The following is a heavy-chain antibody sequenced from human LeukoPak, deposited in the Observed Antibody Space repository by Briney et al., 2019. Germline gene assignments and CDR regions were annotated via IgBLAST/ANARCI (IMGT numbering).Heavy chain of an antibody. D-gene: IGHD1-7*01. V-gene: IGHV1-46*03. CDR2: INPSGGST. CDR3: ARDPLTGTTNFYYYSMDV. CDR1: GYTLTSYY. Sequence: ASVKVSCKASGYTLTSYYMHWVRQAPGQGLEWMGIINPSGGSTSYAQKFQGRVTMTRDTSTSTVYMELSSLRSEDTAVYYCARDPLTGTTNFYYYSMDVWGKGTTVTVSS. J-gene: IGHJ6*04.